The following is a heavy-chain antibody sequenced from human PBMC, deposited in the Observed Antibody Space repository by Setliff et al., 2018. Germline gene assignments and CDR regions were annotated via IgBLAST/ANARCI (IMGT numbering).Heavy chain of an antibody. Sequence: VKVSCKASGYTFTGYFMHWVRQVPGQGLEWMGWINPNSGGTKYAQKFQARVTMTRDTSISTVYMELSSLRSDDTAVYYCARGLYDWFGCMDFWGLGTLVTVSS. J-gene: IGHJ4*02. CDR1: GYTFTGYF. D-gene: IGHD3-9*01. V-gene: IGHV1-2*02. CDR3: ARGLYDWFGCMDF. CDR2: INPNSGGT.